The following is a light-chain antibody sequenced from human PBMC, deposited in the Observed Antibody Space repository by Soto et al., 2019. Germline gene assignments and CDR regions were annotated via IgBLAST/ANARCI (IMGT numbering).Light chain of an antibody. J-gene: IGKJ1*01. CDR1: QSVTRW. CDR3: QQYHTYWT. CDR2: DAS. Sequence: DIQMTQSPSTLSASVGDTVTVTCRASQSVTRWLAWYQQKPGKAPNLLIYDASILESGVPSRFSGSGYGTDFTLTISSLQPEDLATYYCQQYHTYWTFGQGTKVDIK. V-gene: IGKV1-5*01.